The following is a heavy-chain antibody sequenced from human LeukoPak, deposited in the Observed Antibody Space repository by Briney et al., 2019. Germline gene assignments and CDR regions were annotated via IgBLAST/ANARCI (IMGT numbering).Heavy chain of an antibody. D-gene: IGHD6-13*01. CDR2: INHSGST. CDR3: ARGQPQRIAAAARGWFDP. V-gene: IGHV4-34*01. J-gene: IGHJ5*02. Sequence: SETLSLTCAVYGGSFSGYYWTWIRQPPGKGLEWIGEINHSGSTNYNPSLKSRVTISVDTSKNQFSLKLSSVTAADTAVYYCARGQPQRIAAAARGWFDPWGQGTLVTVSS. CDR1: GGSFSGYY.